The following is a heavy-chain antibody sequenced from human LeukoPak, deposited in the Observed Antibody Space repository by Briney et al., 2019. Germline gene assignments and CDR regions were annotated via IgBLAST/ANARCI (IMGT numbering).Heavy chain of an antibody. CDR2: ISAYNGNT. V-gene: IGHV1-18*01. CDR3: ARDGPVVTNDALDI. CDR1: GFTFTHYY. Sequence: ASVKVSCKASGFTFTHYYIHWVRQAPGQGLEWMGWISAYNGNTNYAQKLQGRVTMTTDTSTSTAYMELRSLRSDDTAVYYCARDGPVVTNDALDIWGQGTMVTVSS. J-gene: IGHJ3*02. D-gene: IGHD4-23*01.